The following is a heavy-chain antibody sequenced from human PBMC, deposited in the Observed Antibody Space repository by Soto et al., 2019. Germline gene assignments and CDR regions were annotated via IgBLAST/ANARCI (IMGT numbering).Heavy chain of an antibody. Sequence: PSETLSLTCTVAGGSISSYYWSWIRQPPGKGLEWIGYIYYSGSTNYNPSLKSRVTISVDTSKNQFSLKLSSVTAADTAVYYCARGIDPFDYWGQGTLVTVSS. J-gene: IGHJ4*02. D-gene: IGHD3-9*01. CDR1: GGSISSYY. CDR2: IYYSGST. V-gene: IGHV4-59*01. CDR3: ARGIDPFDY.